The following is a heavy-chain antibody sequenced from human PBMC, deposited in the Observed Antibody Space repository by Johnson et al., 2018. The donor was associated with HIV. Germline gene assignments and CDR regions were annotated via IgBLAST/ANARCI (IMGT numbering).Heavy chain of an antibody. CDR2: ISSSGSTI. CDR3: ARDGVVVVPGGWGAFDI. CDR1: GFSFSNYY. V-gene: IGHV3-11*04. J-gene: IGHJ3*02. Sequence: QVQLVESGGGLVKPGGSLRLSCAASGFSFSNYYMSWIRQAPGEGLNWISYISSSGSTIYYADSVKGRFTISRDNAKNSLYLQMKSLRAEDTAVYYCARDGVVVVPGGWGAFDIWGQGTLVTVSS. D-gene: IGHD2-15*01.